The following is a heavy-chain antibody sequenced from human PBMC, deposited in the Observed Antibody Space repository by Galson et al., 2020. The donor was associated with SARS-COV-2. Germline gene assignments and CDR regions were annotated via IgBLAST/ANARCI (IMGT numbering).Heavy chain of an antibody. CDR3: ARGHRGVVPSPILGLGPYYSYYYMDV. CDR1: GGSFTGFY. Sequence: SETLSLTCAAYGGSFTGFYWSWVRQPPGKGLEWIGEITNSGSTNYSPSLKSRVTISVDTSKNQFSLNLRSVTAADTALYYCARGHRGVVPSPILGLGPYYSYYYMDVWGKGTTVTVSS. J-gene: IGHJ6*03. V-gene: IGHV4-34*01. D-gene: IGHD2-2*01. CDR2: ITNSGST.